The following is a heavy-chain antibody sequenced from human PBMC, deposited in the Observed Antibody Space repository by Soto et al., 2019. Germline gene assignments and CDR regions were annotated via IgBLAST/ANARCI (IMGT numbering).Heavy chain of an antibody. Sequence: SETLSLTCTVSGGSISSGGYYWSWIRQHPGKGLEWIGYIYYSGSTYYNPSLKSRVTISVDTSKNQFSLKLSSVTAADTAVYYCARGDYYGSGSYFLEYYSGMDVWGQGTTVTVSS. D-gene: IGHD3-10*01. J-gene: IGHJ6*02. CDR3: ARGDYYGSGSYFLEYYSGMDV. CDR2: IYYSGST. V-gene: IGHV4-31*03. CDR1: GGSISSGGYY.